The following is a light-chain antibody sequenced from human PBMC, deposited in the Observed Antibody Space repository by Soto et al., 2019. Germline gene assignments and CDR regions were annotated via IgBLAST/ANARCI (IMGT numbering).Light chain of an antibody. CDR1: SSDVGAYNF. V-gene: IGLV2-14*01. CDR2: EVS. Sequence: QSALAQPASVSGSPGQSITISCTGTSSDVGAYNFVSWYQHHPGKAPKLLIYEVSDRPSGVSNRFSGSKSGNTASLTISGLQAEDEADYYCSSYTLHSALDVFGPGTKVTVL. CDR3: SSYTLHSALDV. J-gene: IGLJ1*01.